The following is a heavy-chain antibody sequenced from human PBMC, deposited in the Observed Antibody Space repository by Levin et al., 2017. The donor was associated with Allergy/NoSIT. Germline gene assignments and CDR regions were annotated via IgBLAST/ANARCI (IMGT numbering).Heavy chain of an antibody. Sequence: GESLKISCKASGYTFTSYGISWLRQAPGQGLEWMGWISPYNGNTNYAQKLQGRVTMTTDTSTSTAYMELRSLRSDDTAVYYCARVDYDSKNFDYWGQGTLVTVSS. CDR3: ARVDYDSKNFDY. D-gene: IGHD3-22*01. CDR1: GYTFTSYG. V-gene: IGHV1-18*01. CDR2: ISPYNGNT. J-gene: IGHJ4*02.